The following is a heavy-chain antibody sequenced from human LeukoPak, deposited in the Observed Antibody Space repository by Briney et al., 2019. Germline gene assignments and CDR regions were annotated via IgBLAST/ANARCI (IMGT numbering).Heavy chain of an antibody. CDR2: IYTSGST. V-gene: IGHV4-61*02. J-gene: IGHJ6*03. Sequence: PSQTLSLTXTVSGGSINSGSYYWSWIRQPAGKGLEWIGRIYTSGSTNYNPSLKSRVTISVDTSKNQFSLKLSSVTAADTAVYYCASLAHYDILTGYYYYMDVWGKGTTVTVSS. CDR3: ASLAHYDILTGYYYYMDV. D-gene: IGHD3-9*01. CDR1: GGSINSGSYY.